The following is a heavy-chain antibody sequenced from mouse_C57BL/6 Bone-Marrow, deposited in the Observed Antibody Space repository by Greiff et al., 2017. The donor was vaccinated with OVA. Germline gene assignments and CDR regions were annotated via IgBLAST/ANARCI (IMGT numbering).Heavy chain of an antibody. V-gene: IGHV5-4*01. D-gene: IGHD2-4*01. CDR2: ISDGGSCT. Sequence: EVHLVESGGGLVKPGGSLKLSCAASGFTFSSYAMSWVRQTPEKRLEWVATISDGGSCTYYPDNVKGRFTISRDNAKNNLYLQMSHLKSEDTAMYYCARDREGLRRGGIAYWGQGTLVTVSA. CDR1: GFTFSSYA. CDR3: ARDREGLRRGGIAY. J-gene: IGHJ3*01.